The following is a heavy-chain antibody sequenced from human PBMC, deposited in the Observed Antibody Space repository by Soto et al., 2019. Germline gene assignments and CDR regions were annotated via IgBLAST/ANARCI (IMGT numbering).Heavy chain of an antibody. CDR1: GGSFSGYY. Sequence: QVQLQQWGAGLLKPSETLSLTCAVYGGSFSGYYWSWIRKPPGKGLEWIGEINHSGSTNYNPSLKSRVTISVDTSKNQFSLKLSSVTAADTAVYYCARGRIAVAGTRPDAFDIWGQGTMVTVSS. CDR3: ARGRIAVAGTRPDAFDI. V-gene: IGHV4-34*01. CDR2: INHSGST. J-gene: IGHJ3*02. D-gene: IGHD6-19*01.